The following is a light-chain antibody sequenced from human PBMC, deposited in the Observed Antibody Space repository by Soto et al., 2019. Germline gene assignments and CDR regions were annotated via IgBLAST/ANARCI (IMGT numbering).Light chain of an antibody. CDR3: QVWDRSTDQNLV. V-gene: IGLV3-21*02. CDR1: KIGTKS. J-gene: IGLJ3*02. Sequence: SYELTQPPSVSVAPGQTARITCGGNKIGTKSVHWYQQNPGQAPVLVVFDDSDRPSGIPERFSGSNSGNTATLTIIRVEAGDEADYYCQVWDRSTDQNLVFGGGTKLTVL. CDR2: DDS.